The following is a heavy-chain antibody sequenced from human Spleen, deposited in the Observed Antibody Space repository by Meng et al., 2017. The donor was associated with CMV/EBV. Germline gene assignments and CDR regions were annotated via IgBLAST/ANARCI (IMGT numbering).Heavy chain of an antibody. CDR2: IYYSGST. CDR3: ARSPYSGSALPFFDY. D-gene: IGHD1-26*01. J-gene: IGHJ4*02. Sequence: GPGCVKPADTVSRTGTVSGVSISSSSYYCGWIRQPPGKGLEWIGYIYYSGSTYYNPSLKSRVSISGDTSNKQFSLKLTPVTAADTAVYYCARSPYSGSALPFFDYWGQGSLVTVSS. V-gene: IGHV4-30-4*02. CDR1: GVSISSSSYY.